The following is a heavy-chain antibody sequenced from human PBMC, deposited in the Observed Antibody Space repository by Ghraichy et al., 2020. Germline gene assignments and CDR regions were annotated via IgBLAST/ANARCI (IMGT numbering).Heavy chain of an antibody. V-gene: IGHV3-23*01. J-gene: IGHJ4*02. D-gene: IGHD6-19*01. CDR3: AKLLYSSGWYGGPAGY. CDR1: GFTFSSYA. Sequence: GESLNISCAASGFTFSSYAMSWVRQAPGKGLEWVSAISGSGGSTYYADSVKGRFTISRDNSKNTLYLQMNSLRAEDTAVYYCAKLLYSSGWYGGPAGYWGQGTLVTVSS. CDR2: ISGSGGST.